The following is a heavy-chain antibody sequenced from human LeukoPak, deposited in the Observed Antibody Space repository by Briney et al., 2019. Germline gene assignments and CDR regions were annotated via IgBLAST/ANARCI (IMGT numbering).Heavy chain of an antibody. CDR1: GFTFSSYS. CDR2: ISSSSSYI. D-gene: IGHD2-2*01. Sequence: PGGSLRLSCAASGFTFSSYSMNWVRQAPGKGLEWVSSISSSSSYIYYADSVKGRFTISRDNAKNSLYLQMNSLRAEDTAVYYCASPGVVPAATPPYYYYYMDVWGKGTTVTVSS. V-gene: IGHV3-21*01. CDR3: ASPGVVPAATPPYYYYYMDV. J-gene: IGHJ6*03.